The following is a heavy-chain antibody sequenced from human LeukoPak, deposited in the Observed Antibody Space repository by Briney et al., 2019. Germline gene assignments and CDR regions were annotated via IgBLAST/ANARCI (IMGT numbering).Heavy chain of an antibody. V-gene: IGHV3-11*01. CDR2: INIGGTNA. Sequence: PGGSLRLSCAASGFTFNDYYMSWIRQAPGKGLEWLSYINIGGTNAHYADSVKGRFTISRDNAKKSLYLEMNNLRAEDTAVYYCATDGAGFDTWGQGVLVTVSS. CDR3: ATDGAGFDT. J-gene: IGHJ5*02. CDR1: GFTFNDYY.